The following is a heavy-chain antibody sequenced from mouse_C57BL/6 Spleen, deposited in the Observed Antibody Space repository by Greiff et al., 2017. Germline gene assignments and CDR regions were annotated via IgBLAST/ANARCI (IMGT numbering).Heavy chain of an antibody. J-gene: IGHJ4*01. D-gene: IGHD4-1*01. V-gene: IGHV1-81*01. CDR1: GYTFTSSG. CDR2: IYPRSGNT. Sequence: VQLQQSGAELARPGASVKLSCKASGYTFTSSGISWVKQRTGQGLEWIGEIYPRSGNTYYNEKFKGKATLTADKSSSTAYMELRSLTSEDSAVYFCAKRELTAYYYAMDYWGQGTSVTVSS. CDR3: AKRELTAYYYAMDY.